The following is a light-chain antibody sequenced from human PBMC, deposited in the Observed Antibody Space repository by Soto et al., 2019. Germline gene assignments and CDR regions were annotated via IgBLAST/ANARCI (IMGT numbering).Light chain of an antibody. CDR2: GAS. J-gene: IGKJ1*01. Sequence: EIVMTQSPATLSVSPGERATLSCRASQSVSSNLAWYQQKPVQAPRLLIYGASTRATGIPARFSGSGSGTEFTLTISSLQSEDFAVYYCQQYNNWPPGTFGQGTKV. V-gene: IGKV3-15*01. CDR1: QSVSSN. CDR3: QQYNNWPPGT.